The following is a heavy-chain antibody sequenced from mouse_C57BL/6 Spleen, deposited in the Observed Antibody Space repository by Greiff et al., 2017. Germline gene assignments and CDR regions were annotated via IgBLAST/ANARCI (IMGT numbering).Heavy chain of an antibody. D-gene: IGHD1-1*01. CDR3: ARGHYGSSPFAY. CDR2: INPNNGGT. J-gene: IGHJ3*01. CDR1: GYTFTDYN. V-gene: IGHV1-22*01. Sequence: VQLQQSGPELVKPGASVKMSCKASGYTFTDYNMHWVKQSHGKSLEWIGYINPNNGGTSYNQKFKGKATLTVNKSSSTAYMELRSLTSEDSAVYYCARGHYGSSPFAYWGQGTLVTVSA.